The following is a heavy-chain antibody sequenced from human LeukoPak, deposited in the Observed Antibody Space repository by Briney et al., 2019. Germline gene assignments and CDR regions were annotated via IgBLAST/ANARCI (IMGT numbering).Heavy chain of an antibody. CDR1: GGSISSYY. J-gene: IGHJ4*02. Sequence: SETLSLTCTVSGGSISSYYWSWIRQPPGKGLEWIGYIYYSGSTNYNPSLKSRVTISVDTSKNQFSLKLSSMTAADTAVYYCARAGYSGSVDYWGQGTLVTVSS. CDR2: IYYSGST. V-gene: IGHV4-59*01. CDR3: ARAGYSGSVDY. D-gene: IGHD1-26*01.